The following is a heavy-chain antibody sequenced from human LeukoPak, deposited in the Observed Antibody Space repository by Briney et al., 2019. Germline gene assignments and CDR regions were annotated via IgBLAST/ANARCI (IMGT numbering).Heavy chain of an antibody. Sequence: PGGSLRLSCAASGFTFSSYSMNWVRQAPGKGLEWVSSISSSSSYIYYADSVKGRFTISRDNSKNTLYLQMNSLRAEDTAVYYCAKSPVGSYYDILTGYPLGYYYMDVWGKGTTVTVSS. CDR3: AKSPVGSYYDILTGYPLGYYYMDV. V-gene: IGHV3-21*01. J-gene: IGHJ6*03. D-gene: IGHD3-9*01. CDR1: GFTFSSYS. CDR2: ISSSSSYI.